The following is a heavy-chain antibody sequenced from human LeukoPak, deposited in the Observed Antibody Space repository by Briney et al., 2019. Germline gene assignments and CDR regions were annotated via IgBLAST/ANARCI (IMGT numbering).Heavy chain of an antibody. V-gene: IGHV4-39*01. J-gene: IGHJ4*02. CDR1: GGSISSSSYY. CDR3: ATGGPDY. Sequence: SETLSLTCTVSGGSISSSSYYWGWIRQPPGKGLEWVGSIYYSGSTYYNPSLKSRDTISVDTSKNQFSLKLSSVTAADTAVYYCATGGPDYWGQGTLVTVSS. D-gene: IGHD2-15*01. CDR2: IYYSGST.